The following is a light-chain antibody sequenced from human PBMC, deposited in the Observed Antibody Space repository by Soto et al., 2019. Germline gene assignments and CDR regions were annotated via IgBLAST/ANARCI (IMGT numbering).Light chain of an antibody. V-gene: IGKV1-5*03. CDR3: PQSNCCPLT. CDR2: KAS. CDR1: QSISSW. Sequence: DIPMTKSPSTLSASVGDRVTITWRASQSISSWLAWYQQKPGKAPKLLIYKASSLESGVPSRFSGSGSGTEFTLTISSLQPDDFATYCCPQSNCCPLTFCGGTKVDIK. J-gene: IGKJ4*01.